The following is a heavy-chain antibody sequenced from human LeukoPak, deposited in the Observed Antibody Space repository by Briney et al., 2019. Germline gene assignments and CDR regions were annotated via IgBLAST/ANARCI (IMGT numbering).Heavy chain of an antibody. Sequence: SETLSLTCAVYGGSFSGYYWSLIRQPPGKGLEWIGEINHSGSTNYNPSLKSRVTISVDTSKNQFSLKLSSVTAADTAAYYCARWITYYDFWSGYNWFDPWGQGTLVTVSS. CDR1: GGSFSGYY. CDR3: ARWITYYDFWSGYNWFDP. CDR2: INHSGST. D-gene: IGHD3-3*01. V-gene: IGHV4-34*01. J-gene: IGHJ5*02.